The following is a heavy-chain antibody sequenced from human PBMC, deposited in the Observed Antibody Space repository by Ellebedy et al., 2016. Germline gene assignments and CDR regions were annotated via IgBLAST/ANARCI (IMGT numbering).Heavy chain of an antibody. Sequence: GESLKISXQVSGYRFTNFWIAWVRQMSGKGLEWMGSIYLDDSDTRYRPSIQGQVTISADKSISTAYLQWSSLKASDTAMYYCARHEEGVVADTRGFDYWGQGTLVTVSS. CDR2: IYLDDSDT. CDR1: GYRFTNFW. D-gene: IGHD3-22*01. V-gene: IGHV5-51*01. J-gene: IGHJ4*02. CDR3: ARHEEGVVADTRGFDY.